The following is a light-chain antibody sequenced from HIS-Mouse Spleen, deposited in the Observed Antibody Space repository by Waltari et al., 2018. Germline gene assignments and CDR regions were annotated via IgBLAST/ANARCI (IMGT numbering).Light chain of an antibody. CDR1: SSDVGGSNY. Sequence: QSALTQPASVSGSPGQSITISCTGTSSDVGGSNYVSWYQQHPGKAPKLMIYEVSNRPSGVSNRFSGSKSGNTASLTISGLQGEDEADYYCSSYTSSSTLVFGGGTKLTVL. J-gene: IGLJ3*02. V-gene: IGLV2-14*01. CDR2: EVS. CDR3: SSYTSSSTLV.